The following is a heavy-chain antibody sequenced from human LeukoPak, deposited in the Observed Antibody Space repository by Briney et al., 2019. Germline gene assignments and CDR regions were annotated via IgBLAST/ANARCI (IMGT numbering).Heavy chain of an antibody. CDR3: ARSDPGFFSSGLSFDY. J-gene: IGHJ4*02. Sequence: PGGSLRLSCAASGFTFSSYSMNWVRQAPGKGLEWVSYISSSNSTIYYADSVKGRFTISRDNAKNSLYLQMNSLRAEDTAVYYCARSDPGFFSSGLSFDYWGQGALVTVSS. CDR2: ISSSNSTI. V-gene: IGHV3-48*01. D-gene: IGHD2/OR15-2a*01. CDR1: GFTFSSYS.